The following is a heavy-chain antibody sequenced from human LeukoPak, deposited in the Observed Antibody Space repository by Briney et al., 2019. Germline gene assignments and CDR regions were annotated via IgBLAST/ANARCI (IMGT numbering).Heavy chain of an antibody. D-gene: IGHD6-13*01. V-gene: IGHV4-34*01. CDR2: INHSGST. Sequence: PSETLSLTCAVYGGSFSGYYWSWIRQPPGEGLEWIGEINHSGSTNYNPSLKSRVTISVDTSKNQFSLKLSSVTAADTAVYYCASPRAERSTWYAVDYWGQGTLVTVSA. CDR1: GGSFSGYY. J-gene: IGHJ4*02. CDR3: ASPRAERSTWYAVDY.